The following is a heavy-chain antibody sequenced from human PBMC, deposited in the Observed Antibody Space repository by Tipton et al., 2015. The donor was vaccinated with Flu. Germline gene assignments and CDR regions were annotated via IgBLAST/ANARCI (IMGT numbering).Heavy chain of an antibody. V-gene: IGHV4-59*12. CDR1: GDSISSFY. Sequence: TLSLTCSVSGDSISSFYWSWIRQPPGKGLEWIAYISNSGSSNYNPSLKSRITVSVDTSKNQFSLKLSSVTAAGTAVFYCVAHCSGGRCSHAFDIWGQGTMVTVSS. CDR2: ISNSGSS. J-gene: IGHJ3*02. CDR3: VAHCSGGRCSHAFDI. D-gene: IGHD2-15*01.